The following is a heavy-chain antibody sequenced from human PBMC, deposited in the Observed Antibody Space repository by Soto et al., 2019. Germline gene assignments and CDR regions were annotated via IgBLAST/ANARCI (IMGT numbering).Heavy chain of an antibody. CDR3: ARLRWEQPWVFDY. Sequence: SETLSLTCAVYCGSFSGYYWSWIRQSPGKGLEWIGEINHSGSTNYNPSLKSRVTISVDTSKNQFSLKLTSVTAADTAVYYCARLRWEQPWVFDYWGQGTLVTVSS. CDR1: CGSFSGYY. CDR2: INHSGST. J-gene: IGHJ4*02. D-gene: IGHD1-26*01. V-gene: IGHV4-34*01.